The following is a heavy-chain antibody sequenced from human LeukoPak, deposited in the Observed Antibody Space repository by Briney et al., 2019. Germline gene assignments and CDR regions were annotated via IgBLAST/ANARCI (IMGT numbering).Heavy chain of an antibody. CDR1: GGSISSGDYY. J-gene: IGHJ4*02. V-gene: IGHV4-61*08. CDR2: IYYSGST. Sequence: SETLSLTCTVSGGSISSGDYYWSWIRQPPGKGLEWIGYIYYSGSTNYNPSLKSRVTISVDTSKNQFSLKLSSVTAADTAVYYCARVLSGYDSVWGQGTLVTVSS. CDR3: ARVLSGYDSV. D-gene: IGHD5-12*01.